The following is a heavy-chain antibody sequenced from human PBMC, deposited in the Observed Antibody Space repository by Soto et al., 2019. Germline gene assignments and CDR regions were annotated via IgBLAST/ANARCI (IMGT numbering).Heavy chain of an antibody. V-gene: IGHV4-59*01. CDR2: IYYSGRT. Sequence: QVQLQESGQGLVKPSETLSLTCTVSGGSISSYYWSWIRQPPGKGLEWIGYIYYSGRTNYNPSLKRRAPIAVYTYKNQSSLKLSSVPAADTAVYYCARLLFGAANFFDPCGQGNLVTVSS. CDR1: GGSISSYY. CDR3: ARLLFGAANFFDP. J-gene: IGHJ5*02. D-gene: IGHD3-10*01.